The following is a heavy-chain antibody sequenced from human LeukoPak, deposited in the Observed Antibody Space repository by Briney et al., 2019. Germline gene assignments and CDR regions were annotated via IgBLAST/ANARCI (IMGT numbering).Heavy chain of an antibody. CDR1: GGSFSGYY. J-gene: IGHJ3*02. CDR3: ARDTAGYCSSTSCYRTAFDI. V-gene: IGHV4-34*01. CDR2: INHSGST. D-gene: IGHD2-2*01. Sequence: PSETLSLTCAVYGGSFSGYYWSWIRQPPGKGLEWIGEINHSGSTNYNPSLKSRVTISVDTSKNQFSLKLSSVTAADTAVYDCARDTAGYCSSTSCYRTAFDIWGQGTMVTVSS.